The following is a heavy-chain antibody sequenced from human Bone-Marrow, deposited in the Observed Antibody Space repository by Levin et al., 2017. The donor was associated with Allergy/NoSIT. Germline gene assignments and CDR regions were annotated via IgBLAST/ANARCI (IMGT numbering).Heavy chain of an antibody. J-gene: IGHJ3*02. CDR2: IRSKAYGGTT. V-gene: IGHV3-49*03. CDR1: GFTFGDYA. CDR3: TSREYNWNDDAFDI. D-gene: IGHD1-1*01. Sequence: GESLKISCTASGFTFGDYAMSWFRQAPGKGLEWVGFIRSKAYGGTTEYAASVKGRFTISRDDSKSIAYLQMNSLKTEDTAVYYCTSREYNWNDDAFDIWGQGTMVTVSS.